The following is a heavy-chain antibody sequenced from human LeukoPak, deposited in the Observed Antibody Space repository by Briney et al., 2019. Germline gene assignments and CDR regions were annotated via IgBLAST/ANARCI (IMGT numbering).Heavy chain of an antibody. V-gene: IGHV1-24*01. CDR1: GYTLTELS. CDR2: FDPEDGET. CDR3: ATHHPEAAAGFEFQH. Sequence: ASVKVSCKVSGYTLTELSMHWVRQAPGKGLEWMGGFDPEDGETIYAQKFQGRVTMTEDTSTDTAYMELSSLRSEDTAVYYCATHHPEAAAGFEFQHWGQGTLVTVSS. J-gene: IGHJ1*01. D-gene: IGHD6-13*01.